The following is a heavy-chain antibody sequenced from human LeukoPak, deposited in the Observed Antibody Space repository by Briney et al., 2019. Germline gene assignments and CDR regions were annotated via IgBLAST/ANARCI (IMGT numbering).Heavy chain of an antibody. CDR2: IYDSGTT. CDR3: AGRRSSGWYAY. J-gene: IGHJ4*02. D-gene: IGHD6-19*01. Sequence: GGSLRLSCATSGFTVSSNYMSWVRQAPGKGLEWVSVIYDSGTTYYADSVKGRFLIFRDTSKNTVDLQMNSLRVEDTAVYYRAGRRSSGWYAYWGQGTLVTVSS. V-gene: IGHV3-53*01. CDR1: GFTVSSNY.